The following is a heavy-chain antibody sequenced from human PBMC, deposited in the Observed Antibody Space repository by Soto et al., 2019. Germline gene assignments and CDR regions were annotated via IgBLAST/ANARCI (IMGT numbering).Heavy chain of an antibody. CDR2: IRGSGDRT. Sequence: GGSLRLSCAASGFTFSSYAMSWIRQAPGKGLEWVSVIRGSGDRTYYADSVKGRFTISRDNSKNTLYMQMNTLRAEDTAVYYCAKQQGPGTPYYYAMDVWGQGTTVTVSS. CDR3: AKQQGPGTPYYYAMDV. CDR1: GFTFSSYA. V-gene: IGHV3-23*01. D-gene: IGHD1-1*01. J-gene: IGHJ6*02.